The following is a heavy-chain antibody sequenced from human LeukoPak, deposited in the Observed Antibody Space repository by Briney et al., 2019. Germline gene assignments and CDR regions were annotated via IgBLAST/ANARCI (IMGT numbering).Heavy chain of an antibody. V-gene: IGHV1-3*01. CDR2: INAGNGNA. CDR3: AREIGYSYGYDAFDI. J-gene: IGHJ3*02. D-gene: IGHD5-18*01. CDR1: GYTFTSYA. Sequence: ASVKVSCKASGYTFTSYAMHWVRQAPGQRLEWMGWINAGNGNAKYSQKFQGRVTITRDTSASTAYMELSSLRSEDTTVYYCAREIGYSYGYDAFDIWGQGTMVTVSS.